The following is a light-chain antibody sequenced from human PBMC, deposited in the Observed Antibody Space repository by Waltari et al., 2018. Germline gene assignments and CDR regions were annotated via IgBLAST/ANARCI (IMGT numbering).Light chain of an antibody. J-gene: IGKJ3*01. CDR1: QTVLGSDGFNY. CDR3: MQALETPFT. V-gene: IGKV2-28*01. Sequence: DIVMTQTPLSLPVTLGQPASISCRSSQTVLGSDGFNYLNWYLQKAGQSPQLLIYYGSNRASGVPDRFSGGGSGTDFTLQISRVEAEDVGIYYCMQALETPFTFGPG. CDR2: YGS.